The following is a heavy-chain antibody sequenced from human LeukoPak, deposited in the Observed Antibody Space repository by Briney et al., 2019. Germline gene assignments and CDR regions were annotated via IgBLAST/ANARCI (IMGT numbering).Heavy chain of an antibody. CDR2: ISWNSGSI. D-gene: IGHD3-22*01. CDR3: AKGRSHYYDSSGYYDAFDI. V-gene: IGHV3-9*01. J-gene: IGHJ3*02. Sequence: GGSLRLSCAASGFTFDDYAMHWVRQAPGKGLEWVSGISWNSGSIGYADSVKGRFTISRDNAKNSLYLQMNSLRAEDTALYYCAKGRSHYYDSSGYYDAFDIWGQGTMVTVSS. CDR1: GFTFDDYA.